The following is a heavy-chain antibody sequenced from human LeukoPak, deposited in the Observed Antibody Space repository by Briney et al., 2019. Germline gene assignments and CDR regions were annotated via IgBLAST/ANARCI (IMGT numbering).Heavy chain of an antibody. CDR3: ARGGIAAAGTTTHTYFQH. D-gene: IGHD6-13*01. J-gene: IGHJ1*01. CDR2: INAGNGNT. V-gene: IGHV1-3*01. CDR1: GFTFTSYA. Sequence: ASVKVSCKASGFTFTSYAMHWVRQAPGQRLEWMGWINAGNGNTKYSQKFQGRVTITRDTSASTAYMELSSLRSEDTAVYYCARGGIAAAGTTTHTYFQHWGQGTLVTVSS.